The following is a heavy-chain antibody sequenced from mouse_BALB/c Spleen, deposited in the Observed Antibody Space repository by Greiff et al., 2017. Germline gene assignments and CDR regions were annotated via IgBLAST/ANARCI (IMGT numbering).Heavy chain of an antibody. D-gene: IGHD2-4*01. CDR2: ISSGGGST. CDR3: ARGITRAWFAY. Sequence: EVQRVESGGGLVKPGGSLKLSCAASGFAFSSYDMSWVRQTPEKRLEWVAYISSGGGSTYYPDTVKGRFTISRDNAKNTLYLQMSSLKSEDTAMYYCARGITRAWFAYWGQGTLVTVSA. V-gene: IGHV5-12-1*01. J-gene: IGHJ3*01. CDR1: GFAFSSYD.